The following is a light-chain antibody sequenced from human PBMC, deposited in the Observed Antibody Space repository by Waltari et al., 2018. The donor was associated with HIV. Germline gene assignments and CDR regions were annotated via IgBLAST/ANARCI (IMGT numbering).Light chain of an antibody. Sequence: QSAPTQPAPVSGAPGASITIPWPSTSSDVGGYKAVSLYQHLPGKAPKLLIYEVTKRPSGVSERFSGSKSGNAASLTLSGLQAEDEADYYCRSYTTDSTLVFGAGTKLTVL. CDR3: RSYTTDSTLV. CDR2: EVT. V-gene: IGLV2-14*01. CDR1: SSDVGGYKA. J-gene: IGLJ3*02.